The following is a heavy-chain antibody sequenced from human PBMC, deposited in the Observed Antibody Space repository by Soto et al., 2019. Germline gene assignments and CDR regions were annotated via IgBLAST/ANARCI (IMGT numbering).Heavy chain of an antibody. J-gene: IGHJ6*03. CDR3: ARSAGPGYYYYYMDV. CDR1: GFTFSSYA. V-gene: IGHV3-64*01. Sequence: GESLKISCAASGFTFSSYAMHWVRQAPGKGLEYVSVISSNGGSTYYANSVKGRFTISRDNSKNTLYLQMGSLRAEDMAVYYCARSAGPGYYYYYMDVWGKGTTVTVSS. CDR2: ISSNGGST.